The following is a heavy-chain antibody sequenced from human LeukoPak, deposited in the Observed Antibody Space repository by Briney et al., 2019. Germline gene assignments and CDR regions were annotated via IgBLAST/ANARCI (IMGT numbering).Heavy chain of an antibody. CDR3: ARVEVHSGWPQIFDY. D-gene: IGHD6-19*01. Sequence: SSETLSLTCTVSGYSVSSGYYWGWIRQPPGKGLEWTGSIYHSGSTYYNPSLKSQVTISVDTSKNQFSLKLSSVTAADTAVYFCARVEVHSGWPQIFDYWGQGTLVTVSS. CDR2: IYHSGST. J-gene: IGHJ4*02. CDR1: GYSVSSGYY. V-gene: IGHV4-38-2*02.